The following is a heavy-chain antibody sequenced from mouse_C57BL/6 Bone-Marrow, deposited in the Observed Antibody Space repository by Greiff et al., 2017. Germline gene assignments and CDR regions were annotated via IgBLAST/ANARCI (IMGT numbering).Heavy chain of an antibody. V-gene: IGHV14-4*01. CDR1: GFNFKDDY. CDR2: IGPENGDT. D-gene: IGHD2-4*01. Sequence: VQLQQSGAELVRPGASVKLSCTASGFNFKDDYMHWVKQRPEQGLEWIGWIGPENGDTEYASKFKGKVTITEDTSSNTAYLQLSRLTSEDTAIYYCTTRGRYDYDLWDYWGQGTTLTVSS. J-gene: IGHJ2*01. CDR3: TTRGRYDYDLWDY.